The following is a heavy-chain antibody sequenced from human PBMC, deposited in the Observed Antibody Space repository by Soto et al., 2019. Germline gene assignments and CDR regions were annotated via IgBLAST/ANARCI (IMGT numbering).Heavy chain of an antibody. CDR3: ARDRWMITFGGVIVDY. Sequence: GGSLRLSCAASGFTFSSYGMHWVRQAPGKGLEWVAVIWYDGSNKYYADSVKGRFTISRDNSKNTLYLQMNSLRAEDTAVYYCARDRWMITFGGVIVDYWGQGTLVTVSS. CDR1: GFTFSSYG. CDR2: IWYDGSNK. D-gene: IGHD3-16*02. J-gene: IGHJ4*02. V-gene: IGHV3-33*01.